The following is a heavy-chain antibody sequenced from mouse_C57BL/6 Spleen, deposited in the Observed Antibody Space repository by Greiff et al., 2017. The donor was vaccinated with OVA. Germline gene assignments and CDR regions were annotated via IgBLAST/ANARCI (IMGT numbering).Heavy chain of an antibody. J-gene: IGHJ4*01. Sequence: QVQLKQPGAELVKPGASVKLSCKASGYTFTSYWMQWVKQRPGQGLEWIGEIDPSDSYTNYNQKFKGKATLTVDTSSSTAYMQLSSLTSEDSAVYYCARQRYAMDYWGQGTSVTVSS. CDR3: ARQRYAMDY. CDR1: GYTFTSYW. V-gene: IGHV1-50*01. CDR2: IDPSDSYT.